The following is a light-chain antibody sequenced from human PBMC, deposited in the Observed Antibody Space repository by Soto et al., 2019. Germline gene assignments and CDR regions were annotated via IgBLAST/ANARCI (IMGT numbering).Light chain of an antibody. CDR3: CSYAGTSNYV. CDR1: SSDVVGYKY. V-gene: IGLV2-11*01. J-gene: IGLJ1*01. CDR2: DVS. Sequence: QSVLAHPRSVSGSPGQSVTISCTGTSSDVVGYKYVSWYQQHPGKAPKLMIYDVSKRPSAVPDRFSGSKSVNTASLTISGLNAEDEADYYCCSYAGTSNYVFGTGTKVTVL.